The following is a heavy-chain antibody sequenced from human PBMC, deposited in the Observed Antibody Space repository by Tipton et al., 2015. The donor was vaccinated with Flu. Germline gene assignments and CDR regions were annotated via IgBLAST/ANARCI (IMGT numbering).Heavy chain of an antibody. Sequence: TLSLTCTVSGGSISSGGYYWSWIRQHPGKGLEWIGYIYYSGSTYYNPSLKSRVTISVDTSKNQFSLKLSSVTAADTAVYYCARQRGCSGYSNYWGQGTLVTVSS. J-gene: IGHJ4*02. V-gene: IGHV4-31*03. CDR2: IYYSGST. CDR3: ARQRGCSGYSNY. D-gene: IGHD5-12*01. CDR1: GGSISSGGYY.